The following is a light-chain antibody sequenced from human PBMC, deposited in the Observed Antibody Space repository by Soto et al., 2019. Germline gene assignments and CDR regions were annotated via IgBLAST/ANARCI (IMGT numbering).Light chain of an antibody. Sequence: EIVLTQSPGTLSLSPGERATLSCRASQSVSSNYIAWYQQNPGQAPRLLIYGASTRATGIPDRFSGSGSGTYFTLTISRLEPEDFAVYFCQQYGRSPPFAFGQGTKVEIK. CDR3: QQYGRSPPFA. J-gene: IGKJ2*01. V-gene: IGKV3-20*01. CDR1: QSVSSNY. CDR2: GAS.